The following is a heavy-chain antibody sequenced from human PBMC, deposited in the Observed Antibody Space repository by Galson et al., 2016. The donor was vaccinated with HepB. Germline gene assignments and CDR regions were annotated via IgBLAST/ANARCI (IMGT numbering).Heavy chain of an antibody. CDR3: TAENWSRGDY. J-gene: IGHJ4*02. V-gene: IGHV3-15*04. CDR1: GLTFTSAW. CDR2: IERTSDGGAT. Sequence: AASGLTFTSAWLSWVRQAPGKGLEWVGHIERTSDGGATAYAAPVKGRFAIPRDDSKQTLYLQMNSLTTEDTAVYYCTAENWSRGDYWGQGTLVTVSS. D-gene: IGHD1-1*01.